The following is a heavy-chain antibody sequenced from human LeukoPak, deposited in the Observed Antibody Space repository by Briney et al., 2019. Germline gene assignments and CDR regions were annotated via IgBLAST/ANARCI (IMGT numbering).Heavy chain of an antibody. V-gene: IGHV1-18*01. CDR1: GYTFTTYG. CDR2: VSAYSGDT. Sequence: ASVKVSCKASGYTFTTYGITWVRQAPGQGLEWMGWVSAYSGDTDYAQSLQGRVTMTTDTSTSTAYMELTTLRSDDTAVYYCARVWYDSGNHLYFSYGLDVWGQGTTVTVSS. CDR3: ARVWYDSGNHLYFSYGLDV. D-gene: IGHD3-22*01. J-gene: IGHJ6*02.